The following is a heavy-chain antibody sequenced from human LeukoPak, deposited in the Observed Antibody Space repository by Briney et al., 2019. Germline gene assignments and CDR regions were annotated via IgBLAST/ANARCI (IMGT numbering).Heavy chain of an antibody. D-gene: IGHD3-22*01. V-gene: IGHV3-74*01. J-gene: IGHJ4*02. CDR2: INSDGSGT. CDR1: GFTFSSYW. CDR3: ARAHYDSSGYYYPNYLFDY. Sequence: GGSLRLSCAASGFTFSSYWMHWVRQAPGKGLVWVSRINSDGSGTSYADSVKGRFTISRDNAKNTLYLQMNSLRAEDTAVYYCARAHYDSSGYYYPNYLFDYWGQGTLVTVSS.